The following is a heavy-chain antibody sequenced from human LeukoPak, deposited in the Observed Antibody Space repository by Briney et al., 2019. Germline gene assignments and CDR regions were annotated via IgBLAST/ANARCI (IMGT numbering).Heavy chain of an antibody. Sequence: ASVKVSCKASGYTFTSYYMHWVRQAPGQGLEWMGIINPSGGSTSYAQKFQGRVTMTRDTSTSTVYMELSSLRSEDTAVYYCASQGGGDYFHYYYYYMDVWGKGTTVTISS. CDR3: ASQGGGDYFHYYYYYMDV. V-gene: IGHV1-46*01. CDR1: GYTFTSYY. J-gene: IGHJ6*03. CDR2: INPSGGST. D-gene: IGHD2-21*02.